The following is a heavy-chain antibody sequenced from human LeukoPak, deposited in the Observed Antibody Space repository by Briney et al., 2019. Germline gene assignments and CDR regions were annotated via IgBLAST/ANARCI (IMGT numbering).Heavy chain of an antibody. J-gene: IGHJ4*02. CDR3: ARGPEYYDILTGYYGY. Sequence: ESGGSLRLSCAASGSTFSSHTMNWVRQAPGKGLEWVSYISSSSSVIYYADSVKGRFTISRDNSKNTLYVQMNSLRAEDTAVYYCARGPEYYDILTGYYGYWGQGTLVTVSS. CDR2: ISSSSSVI. CDR1: GSTFSSHT. D-gene: IGHD3-9*01. V-gene: IGHV3-48*01.